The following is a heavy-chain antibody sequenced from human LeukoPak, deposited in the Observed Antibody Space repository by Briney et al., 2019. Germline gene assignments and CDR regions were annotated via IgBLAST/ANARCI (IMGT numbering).Heavy chain of an antibody. V-gene: IGHV1-2*02. J-gene: IGHJ6*02. CDR3: GRDLVWARYYGMDV. D-gene: IGHD3-16*01. CDR1: GYTFTGYY. CDR2: INPNSGGT. Sequence: GASVKVSCKASGYTFTGYYMHWVRQAPGQGLEWMGWINPNSGGTNYAQKFQGRVTMTRDTSISTAYMELSRLRSDDTAVYYCGRDLVWARYYGMDVWGQGTTVTVSS.